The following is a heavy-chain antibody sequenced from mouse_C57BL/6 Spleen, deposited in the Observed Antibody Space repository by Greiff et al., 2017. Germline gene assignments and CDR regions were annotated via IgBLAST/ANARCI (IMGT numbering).Heavy chain of an antibody. Sequence: VQLKQSGPGLVKPSQSLSLTCSVTGYSITSGYYWNWIRQFPGNKLEWMGYISYDGSNNYNPSLKNRISITRDTSKNQFFLKLNSVTTEDTATYYCARAGYYGNLYFDYWGQGTTLTVSS. D-gene: IGHD2-1*01. CDR1: GYSITSGYY. CDR2: ISYDGSN. J-gene: IGHJ2*01. CDR3: ARAGYYGNLYFDY. V-gene: IGHV3-6*01.